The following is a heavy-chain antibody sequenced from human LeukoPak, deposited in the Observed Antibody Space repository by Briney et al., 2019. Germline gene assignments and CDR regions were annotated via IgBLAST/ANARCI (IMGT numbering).Heavy chain of an antibody. V-gene: IGHV4-31*03. J-gene: IGHJ5*02. CDR3: ARSNYYDSSGYYFRWFDP. CDR2: IYYSGST. Sequence: SETLSLTCTVFGGSISSGGYYWSWIRQHPGKGLEWIGYIYYSGSTYYNPSLKSRVTISVDTSKNQFSLKLSSVTAADTAVYYCARSNYYDSSGYYFRWFDPWGQGTLVTVSS. D-gene: IGHD3-22*01. CDR1: GGSISSGGYY.